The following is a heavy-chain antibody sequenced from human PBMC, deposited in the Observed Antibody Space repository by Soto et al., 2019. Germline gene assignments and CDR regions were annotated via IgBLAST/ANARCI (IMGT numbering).Heavy chain of an antibody. CDR3: ARGQEGVVATH. CDR1: GGSLSGYY. Sequence: QVQLQQWGAGLLKPSETLSLNCAVTGGSLSGYYWSWIRQPPGKGLEWIGEVKDGGHTNYSPSLRGRDTLSAGSSNNQFSLRLNSVTAADTGVYYCARGQEGVVATHWDQGSLVTVSS. CDR2: VKDGGHT. D-gene: IGHD5-12*01. J-gene: IGHJ4*02. V-gene: IGHV4-34*01.